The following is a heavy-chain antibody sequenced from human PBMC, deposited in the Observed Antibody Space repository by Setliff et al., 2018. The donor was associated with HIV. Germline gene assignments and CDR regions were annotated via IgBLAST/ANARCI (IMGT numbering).Heavy chain of an antibody. D-gene: IGHD6-19*01. CDR3: ARLRQWLAFFAS. CDR1: GGSISRGSYS. J-gene: IGHJ4*02. Sequence: PSETLSLTCTVSGGSISRGSYSWGWIRQPPGKGLEWIGSISYTGITNYNPSLKSRVTISVDTSQNQFSLKLTSVTAADTAVYYCARLRQWLAFFASWGQGTLVTVSS. V-gene: IGHV4-39*01. CDR2: ISYTGIT.